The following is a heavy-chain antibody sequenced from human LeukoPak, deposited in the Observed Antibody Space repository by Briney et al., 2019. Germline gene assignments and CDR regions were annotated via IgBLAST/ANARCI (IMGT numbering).Heavy chain of an antibody. J-gene: IGHJ2*01. Sequence: GGSLRLSCAASGFTFNNCAMSWVRQAPGKGLECVSGISESGSSTDYADSVKGRFTISRDNSKNTLYLQMDSLRAEDTAIYHCAKDRPGDYSTYWYFDLWGRGTLVTVSS. CDR2: ISESGSST. CDR1: GFTFNNCA. CDR3: AKDRPGDYSTYWYFDL. D-gene: IGHD4-11*01. V-gene: IGHV3-23*01.